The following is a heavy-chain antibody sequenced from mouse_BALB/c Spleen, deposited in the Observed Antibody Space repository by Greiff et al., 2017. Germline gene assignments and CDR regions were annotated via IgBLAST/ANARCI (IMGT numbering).Heavy chain of an antibody. Sequence: EVQLQESGGGLVKPGGSLKLSCAASGFTFSSYAMSWVRQTPEKRLEWVASISSGGSTYYPDSVKGRFTISRDNARNILYLQMSSLRSEDTAMYYCARKGLRRPYYAMDYWGQGTSVTVSS. CDR3: ARKGLRRPYYAMDY. CDR1: GFTFSSYA. J-gene: IGHJ4*01. V-gene: IGHV5-6-5*01. D-gene: IGHD2-12*01. CDR2: ISSGGST.